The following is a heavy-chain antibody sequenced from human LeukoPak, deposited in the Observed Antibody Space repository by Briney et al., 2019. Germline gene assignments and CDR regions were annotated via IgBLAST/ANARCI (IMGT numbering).Heavy chain of an antibody. CDR2: INHSGST. CDR3: ARSDYGCFDY. D-gene: IGHD4-17*01. J-gene: IGHJ4*02. CDR1: GVSFSGYY. V-gene: IGHV4-34*01. Sequence: PSETLSLTCAVYGVSFSGYYWSWLRQPPGKGLEWIGEINHSGSTNYNPSLKSRVTISVDTSENQFSLKLSSVTAADTAVYYCARSDYGCFDYWGQGTLVTVSS.